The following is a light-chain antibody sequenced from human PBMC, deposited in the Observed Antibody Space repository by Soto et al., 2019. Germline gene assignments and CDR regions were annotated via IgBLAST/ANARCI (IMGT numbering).Light chain of an antibody. CDR3: QQYNNWPSLFT. CDR2: GAS. CDR1: QSVSSN. V-gene: IGKV3-15*01. Sequence: EIVMTQSPATLSVSPGERATLSCRASQSVSSNLAWYQQKPGQAPRLLIYGASTRATGSPARFSGSGSGTECTLTISSLQSEDFAVYYCQQYNNWPSLFTFGPGTKVDI. J-gene: IGKJ3*01.